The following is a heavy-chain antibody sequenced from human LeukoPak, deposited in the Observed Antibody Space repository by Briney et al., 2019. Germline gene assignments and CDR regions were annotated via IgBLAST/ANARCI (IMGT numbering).Heavy chain of an antibody. CDR1: GFTFGNFA. J-gene: IGHJ4*02. CDR3: AKGGRGTSGYYPFDY. V-gene: IGHV3-23*01. Sequence: GGSLRLSCAASGFTFGNFAMSWVRQAPGKGLEWVSSISGGSVNIYYADSVKGRFTISRDNSESTLDLQMNTPRAEDTAVYYCAKGGRGTSGYYPFDYWGQGALVTVSS. CDR2: ISGGSVNI. D-gene: IGHD3-22*01.